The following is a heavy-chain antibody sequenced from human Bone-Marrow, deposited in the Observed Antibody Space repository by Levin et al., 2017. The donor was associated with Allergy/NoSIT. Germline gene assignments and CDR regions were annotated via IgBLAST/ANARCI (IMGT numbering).Heavy chain of an antibody. CDR3: AINLIPGYSSDWYY. J-gene: IGHJ4*02. V-gene: IGHV4-61*02. Sequence: RPSETLSLTCTVSGASISSGLYFWSWIRQPAGEGLEWIGRVDTRGTTNYNPSLKSRVAISIDMSKSQFSLKLSSVTAADTAVYYCAINLIPGYSSDWYYWGQGALVTVSS. CDR2: VDTRGTT. D-gene: IGHD6-13*01. CDR1: GASISSGLYF.